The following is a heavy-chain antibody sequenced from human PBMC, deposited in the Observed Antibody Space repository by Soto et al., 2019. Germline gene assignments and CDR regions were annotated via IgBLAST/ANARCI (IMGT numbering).Heavy chain of an antibody. CDR2: MSYDGSNE. D-gene: IGHD1-26*01. J-gene: IGHJ4*02. Sequence: ESGGGVVPPGRSLRLSCAASVFTFSHYAMHWVRQAPGKGLEWVALMSYDGSNEYYADSVKGRFTISRDNSKNTLYLQMNSLRAEDTAVYYCAKDGSHNFDYWGQGTLVTVSS. CDR1: VFTFSHYA. V-gene: IGHV3-30*18. CDR3: AKDGSHNFDY.